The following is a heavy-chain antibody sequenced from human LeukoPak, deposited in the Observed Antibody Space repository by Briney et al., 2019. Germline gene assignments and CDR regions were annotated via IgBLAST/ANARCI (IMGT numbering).Heavy chain of an antibody. CDR1: GFTFSSYG. J-gene: IGHJ6*02. D-gene: IGHD6-13*01. CDR3: AKDRSSHFLVDYYYGMDV. Sequence: GRSLRLSCAASGFTFSSYGMHWVRQAPGKGLEWVAVISYDGSNKYYADSVKGRFTISRDNSKNTLCLQMNSLRAEDTAVYYCAKDRSSHFLVDYYYGMDVWGQGTTVTVSS. V-gene: IGHV3-30*18. CDR2: ISYDGSNK.